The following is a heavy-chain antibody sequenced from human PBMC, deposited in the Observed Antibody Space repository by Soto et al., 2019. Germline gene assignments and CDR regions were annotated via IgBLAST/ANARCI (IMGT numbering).Heavy chain of an antibody. Sequence: QVQLVQSGAEVKKPGSSVKVSCKASGGTFSSYAISWVRQAPGQGLEWMGGIIPICGTANYAQKFQGRVTITADESTSTAYMERSSLRSEDTAVYYCARGYYYDSSGYYYDEGYYFDYWGQGTLVTVSS. CDR2: IIPICGTA. V-gene: IGHV1-69*01. CDR1: GGTFSSYA. J-gene: IGHJ4*02. D-gene: IGHD3-22*01. CDR3: ARGYYYDSSGYYYDEGYYFDY.